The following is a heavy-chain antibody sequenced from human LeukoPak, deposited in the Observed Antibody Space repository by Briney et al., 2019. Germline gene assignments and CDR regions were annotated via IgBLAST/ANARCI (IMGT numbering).Heavy chain of an antibody. CDR3: ARDMYSSSWWYYYGMDV. CDR2: IKQDGSEK. Sequence: GGSLRLSCAASGFTFSSYWMSWDRQAPGKGLEWVANIKQDGSEKYYVDSVKGRFTISRDNAKNSLYLQMNSLRAEDTAVYYCARDMYSSSWWYYYGMDVWGQGTTVTVSS. D-gene: IGHD6-13*01. CDR1: GFTFSSYW. J-gene: IGHJ6*02. V-gene: IGHV3-7*03.